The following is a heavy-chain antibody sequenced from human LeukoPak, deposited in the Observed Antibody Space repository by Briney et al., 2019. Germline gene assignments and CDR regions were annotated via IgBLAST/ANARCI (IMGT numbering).Heavy chain of an antibody. V-gene: IGHV1-69*04. CDR2: IIPILGIA. Sequence: SVKVCCKASGGTFSSYAISWVRQAPGQGVEWMGRIIPILGIANYAQKFQGRVTITADKSTSTAYMELSSLRSEDTAVYYCARSEATVVTQSAFDIWGQGTMVTISS. CDR3: ARSEATVVTQSAFDI. CDR1: GGTFSSYA. J-gene: IGHJ3*02. D-gene: IGHD4-17*01.